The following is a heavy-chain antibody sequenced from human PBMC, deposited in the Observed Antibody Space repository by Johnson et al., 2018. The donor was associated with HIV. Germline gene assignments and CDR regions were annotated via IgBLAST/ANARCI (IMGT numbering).Heavy chain of an antibody. CDR1: GFTFDDYT. Sequence: VQLVESGGGVVQPGRSLRLSCAASGFTFDDYTMHWVRQAPGKGLEWVSLISWAGGSTYYVDSVKGRFTISRDNAKNSLYLQMNSLRVEDTAMYYCARDGPWLQSQRDAFDVWGQGTMVIVSS. V-gene: IGHV3-43*01. J-gene: IGHJ3*01. D-gene: IGHD5-24*01. CDR3: ARDGPWLQSQRDAFDV. CDR2: ISWAGGST.